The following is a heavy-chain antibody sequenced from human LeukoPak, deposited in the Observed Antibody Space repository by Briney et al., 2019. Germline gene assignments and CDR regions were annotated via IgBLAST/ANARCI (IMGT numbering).Heavy chain of an antibody. D-gene: IGHD3-10*01. CDR1: GFTVSSNY. Sequence: GGSLRLSCAASGFTVSSNYMSWVRQAPGKGLEWVSVIYSGGSTYYADSVKGGFTISRDNSKNTLYLQMNSLRAEDTAVYYCARDAFFGELLYYYGMDVWGQGTTVTVSS. J-gene: IGHJ6*02. CDR2: IYSGGST. CDR3: ARDAFFGELLYYYGMDV. V-gene: IGHV3-66*01.